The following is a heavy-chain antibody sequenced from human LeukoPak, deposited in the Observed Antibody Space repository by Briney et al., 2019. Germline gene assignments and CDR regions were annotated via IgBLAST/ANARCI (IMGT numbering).Heavy chain of an antibody. CDR2: IHHSGSI. J-gene: IGHJ4*02. V-gene: IGHV4-4*02. Sequence: SETLSLTCAVSGVSISSNLWWTWVRQPPGKGLEWIAEIHHSGSINYNPSLKSRVTISVGKAKNQFSLKLSSVTAADTAVYYCARDRPTYYYDSSAEDWGQGTLVTVSS. CDR1: GVSISSNLW. CDR3: ARDRPTYYYDSSAED. D-gene: IGHD3-22*01.